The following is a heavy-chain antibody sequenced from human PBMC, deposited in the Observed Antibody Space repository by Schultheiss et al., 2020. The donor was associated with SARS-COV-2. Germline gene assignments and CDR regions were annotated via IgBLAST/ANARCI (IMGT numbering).Heavy chain of an antibody. CDR3: ARGFGGGYYFVDY. V-gene: IGHV3-30*04. D-gene: IGHD3-3*01. CDR2: ISYDGSNK. Sequence: GGSLRLSCAASGFTFSTYEMNWVRQAPGKGLEWVAVISYDGSNKYYADSVKGRFTISRDNSKNTLYLQMNSLRAEDTAVYYCARGFGGGYYFVDYWGQGTLVTVSS. J-gene: IGHJ4*02. CDR1: GFTFSTYE.